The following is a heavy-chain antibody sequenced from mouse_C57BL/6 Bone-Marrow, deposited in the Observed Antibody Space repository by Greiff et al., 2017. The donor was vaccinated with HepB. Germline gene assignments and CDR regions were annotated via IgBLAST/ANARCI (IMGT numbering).Heavy chain of an antibody. CDR2: INPNNGGT. CDR1: GYTFTDYN. J-gene: IGHJ4*01. V-gene: IGHV1-18*01. Sequence: VQLQQSGPELVKPGASVKIPCKASGYTFTDYNMDWVKQSPGQSLEWIGDINPNNGGTIYNQKFKGKATLTVDKSSSTAYMQLRSLTSEDTAVYYCARGREATERYAMDYWGQGTSVTVSS. D-gene: IGHD3-2*02. CDR3: ARGREATERYAMDY.